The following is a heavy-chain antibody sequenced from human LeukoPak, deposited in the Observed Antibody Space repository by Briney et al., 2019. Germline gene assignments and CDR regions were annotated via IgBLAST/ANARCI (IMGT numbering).Heavy chain of an antibody. CDR1: SGSINDYY. J-gene: IGHJ6*04. CDR3: AREGKWLGTYYYCMDV. D-gene: IGHD3-10*01. CDR2: IYSSGST. V-gene: IGHV4-4*07. Sequence: SETLSLTCTVSSGSINDYYWSWVRQPAGKGLEWLGRIYSSGSTTYNPSLKSRITMSVDTSKNQFSLKMTSVTAADTAVYYCAREGKWLGTYYYCMDVWGKGTTVTVSS.